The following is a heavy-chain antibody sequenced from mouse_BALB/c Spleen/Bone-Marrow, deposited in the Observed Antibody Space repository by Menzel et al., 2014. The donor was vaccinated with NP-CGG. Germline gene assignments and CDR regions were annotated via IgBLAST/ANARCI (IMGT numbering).Heavy chain of an antibody. Sequence: VKVVESGAELMKPGASVKISCKATGYTFXNYWMEWVKQRPGHGLEWIGEILPGSGSTDYNEKFTGKATFTADTSSNTAYLQLSSLTSADSAVYYCASGDYFDYWGQGTTLTVSS. J-gene: IGHJ2*01. CDR1: GYTFXNYW. CDR3: ASGDYFDY. CDR2: ILPGSGST. V-gene: IGHV1-9*01.